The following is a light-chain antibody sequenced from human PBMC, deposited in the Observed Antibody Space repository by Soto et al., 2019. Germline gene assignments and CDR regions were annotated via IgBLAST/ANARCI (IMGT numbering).Light chain of an antibody. CDR3: HQYNTWPLT. CDR1: QAIRSD. CDR2: DVS. V-gene: IGKV3-15*01. Sequence: EIVMTQSPGALSVSPGERATLSCRASQAIRSDLAWYQQKPGQAPRLLISDVSTRATGIPARFNGSGSGTEFTLAISSLQFEDFAVYYCHQYNTWPLTFGGGTKVDIK. J-gene: IGKJ4*01.